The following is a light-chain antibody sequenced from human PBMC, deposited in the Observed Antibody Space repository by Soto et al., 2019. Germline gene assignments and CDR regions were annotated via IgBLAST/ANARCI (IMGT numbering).Light chain of an antibody. J-gene: IGKJ1*01. CDR1: QSVSDNQ. Sequence: LLLSQYPGTLSFSPGGGASLACMASQSVSDNQLAWYQQKTGQAPRLLIHGASSRAAGIPDRFSGSGSGTDFTLTISRLEPEDFAVYYCQQYDSSPTFGQGTKADIK. CDR3: QQYDSSPT. CDR2: GAS. V-gene: IGKV3-20*01.